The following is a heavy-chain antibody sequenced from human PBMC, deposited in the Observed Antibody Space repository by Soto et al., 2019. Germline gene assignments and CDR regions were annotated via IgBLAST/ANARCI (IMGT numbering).Heavy chain of an antibody. D-gene: IGHD6-19*01. CDR2: ISSSGSTI. CDR1: GFTFSSYE. CDR3: ARATGYSSGWVRAFDY. J-gene: IGHJ4*02. V-gene: IGHV3-48*03. Sequence: EVQLVESGGGLVQPGGSLRLSCAASGFTFSSYEMNWVRQAPGKGLEWVSYISSSGSTIYYADSVKGRFTISRDNAKNSLYLQMNSLRAEDTAVYYCARATGYSSGWVRAFDYWGQGTLVTVSS.